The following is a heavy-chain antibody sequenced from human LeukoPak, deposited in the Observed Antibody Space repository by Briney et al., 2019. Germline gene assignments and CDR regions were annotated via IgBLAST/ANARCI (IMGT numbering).Heavy chain of an antibody. CDR1: GCTFSSQP. J-gene: IGHJ4*02. D-gene: IGHD3-3*01. CDR2: ISGRGGRT. V-gene: IGHV3-23*01. CDR3: ANSRERTYYDFWSGSPSPFDY. Sequence: GWSLSLSCAATGCTFSSQPCNGVGPPPGRGRDGVSPISGRGGRTYYSDSVKGRFTIYRDNSKNTLYLQMNSLRAEDTAVYYCANSRERTYYDFWSGSPSPFDYWGQGTLVTVSS.